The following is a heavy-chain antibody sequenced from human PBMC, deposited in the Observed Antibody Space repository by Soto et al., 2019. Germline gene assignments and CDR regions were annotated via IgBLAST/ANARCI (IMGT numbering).Heavy chain of an antibody. D-gene: IGHD2-8*01. Sequence: GGSLRLSCAASGFTFSSYAMSWVRQAPGKGLEWVSAISGSGGSTYYADSVKGRFTISRDNSKNTLYLQMNSLRAEDTAVYYWAKGTTVIVLMNYGGQGTLVTVSS. CDR2: ISGSGGST. CDR1: GFTFSSYA. CDR3: AKGTTVIVLMNY. J-gene: IGHJ4*02. V-gene: IGHV3-23*01.